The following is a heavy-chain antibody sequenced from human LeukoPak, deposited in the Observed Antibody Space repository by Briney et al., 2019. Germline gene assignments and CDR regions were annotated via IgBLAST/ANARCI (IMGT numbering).Heavy chain of an antibody. D-gene: IGHD6-13*01. V-gene: IGHV4-34*01. CDR1: GGSFSGYY. Sequence: PSETLSLTCAVYGGSFSGYYWSWIRQPPGKGLEGIGEINHSGTTNYNPSLKSRVTISVDTSKNQFSLKLTSVTAADTAVYYCARGLQLVRHWFDPWGQGTLVTVSS. CDR2: INHSGTT. J-gene: IGHJ5*02. CDR3: ARGLQLVRHWFDP.